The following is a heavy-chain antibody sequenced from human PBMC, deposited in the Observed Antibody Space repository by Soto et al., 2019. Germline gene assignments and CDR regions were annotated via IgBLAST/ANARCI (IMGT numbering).Heavy chain of an antibody. CDR2: NYYSGIT. CDR1: GGSISSSSYY. D-gene: IGHD3-10*01. Sequence: SETLSLTCTVSGGSISSSSYYWGWIRQHPGKGLEWIGYNYYSGITYYNPSLKSRVTISLDTFKNQFSLKLSSVTAADTAVYYCARGSSLSGLYYGMDVWGQGTTVTVSS. CDR3: ARGSSLSGLYYGMDV. V-gene: IGHV4-31*03. J-gene: IGHJ6*02.